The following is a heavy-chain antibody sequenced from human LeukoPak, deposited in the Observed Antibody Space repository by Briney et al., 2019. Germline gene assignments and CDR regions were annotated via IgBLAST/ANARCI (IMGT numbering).Heavy chain of an antibody. V-gene: IGHV3-21*01. Sequence: GGSLRLSCAAPGVTFSGYSVNWVRQAPGKGLEWVSSISSSSSYIYYADSVKGRFTISRDNAKNSLYLQMNSLRAEDTAVYYCARDMVRGVKDAFDIWGQGTMVTVSS. J-gene: IGHJ3*02. D-gene: IGHD3-10*01. CDR3: ARDMVRGVKDAFDI. CDR1: GVTFSGYS. CDR2: ISSSSSYI.